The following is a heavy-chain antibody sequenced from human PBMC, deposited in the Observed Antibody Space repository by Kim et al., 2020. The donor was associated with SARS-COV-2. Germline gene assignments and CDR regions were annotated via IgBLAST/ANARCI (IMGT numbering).Heavy chain of an antibody. CDR3: AKPYRGGSFDI. D-gene: IGHD3-16*01. Sequence: GGSLRLSCEASGFTFSSYWMSWVRQAPGKGLEWVASIKQDASVISYVDSVRGRFTISRDNAKNSLSLQMDSLRAEDTALYFCAKPYRGGSFDIWGQGTMVTVSS. V-gene: IGHV3-7*01. J-gene: IGHJ3*02. CDR1: GFTFSSYW. CDR2: IKQDASVI.